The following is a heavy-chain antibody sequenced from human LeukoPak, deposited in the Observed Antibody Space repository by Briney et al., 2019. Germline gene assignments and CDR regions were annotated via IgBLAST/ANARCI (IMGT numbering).Heavy chain of an antibody. CDR1: GFTFSSYS. V-gene: IGHV3-21*04. CDR3: ARELNWNLDY. CDR2: ISSSSSYI. J-gene: IGHJ4*02. D-gene: IGHD1-1*01. Sequence: GGSLRLSCAASGFTFSSYSMNWVRQAPGKGLEWVSSISSSSSYIYYADAVKGRFTISRDNSKNTLYLQMNSLRAEDTAVYYCARELNWNLDYWGQGTLVIVSS.